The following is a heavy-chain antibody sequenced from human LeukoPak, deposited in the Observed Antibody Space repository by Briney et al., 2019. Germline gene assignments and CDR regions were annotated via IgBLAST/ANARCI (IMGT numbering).Heavy chain of an antibody. CDR1: GDSINTNL. J-gene: IGHJ4*02. Sequence: SETLSLTCTVSGDSINTNLWNWIRQPPGRGLEWIGYIYYSGSTNYNPSLKSRVAISIDTSKNQFSLKLSSVTPADTAVYYCATGTVYQWEPTFDYWGQGTLVTVSS. D-gene: IGHD1-26*01. CDR2: IYYSGST. V-gene: IGHV4-59*03. CDR3: ATGTVYQWEPTFDY.